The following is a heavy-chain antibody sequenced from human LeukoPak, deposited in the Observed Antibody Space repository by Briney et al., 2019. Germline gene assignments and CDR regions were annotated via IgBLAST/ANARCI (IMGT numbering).Heavy chain of an antibody. Sequence: GGSLRLSCAASGFTFSSYAMSWVRQAPGKGLEWVSNISGSGGSRYYADIVKGRFTISRDNSKNTLYLQMNSLRAEDTAVYYCARGEDYYDSSGYYHLDYWGQGTLVTVSS. V-gene: IGHV3-23*01. J-gene: IGHJ4*02. CDR1: GFTFSSYA. CDR2: ISGSGGSR. D-gene: IGHD3-22*01. CDR3: ARGEDYYDSSGYYHLDY.